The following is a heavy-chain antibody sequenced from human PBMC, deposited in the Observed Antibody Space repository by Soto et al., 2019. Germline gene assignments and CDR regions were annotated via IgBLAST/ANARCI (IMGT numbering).Heavy chain of an antibody. CDR2: INFDGSYK. V-gene: IGHV3-33*01. CDR1: GFTFSSYG. D-gene: IGHD2-21*02. J-gene: IGHJ4*02. CDR3: ARGGLDGTYCGGACYTLDY. Sequence: QVQLVESGGGVVQPGRSLRLSCAASGFTFSSYGMHWVRQAPGKGLEWVAIINFDGSYKYYADSVKGRFTISRDNSRNTLYLQMDSLSADDTAVYYCARGGLDGTYCGGACYTLDYWGQGNLVTVSS.